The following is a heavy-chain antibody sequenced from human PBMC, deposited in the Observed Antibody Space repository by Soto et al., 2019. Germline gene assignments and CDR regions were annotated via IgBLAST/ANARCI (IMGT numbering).Heavy chain of an antibody. D-gene: IGHD1-26*01. J-gene: IGHJ4*02. CDR2: IIPILGIA. Sequence: GASVKVSCKASGGTFSSYTISWVRHAPGQGLEWMGRIIPILGIANYAQKFQGRVTITADKSTSTAYMELSSLRSEDTAVYYCASLGRGSGGRPQVSAKFITSDYWGQGTLVTVAS. CDR1: GGTFSSYT. CDR3: ASLGRGSGGRPQVSAKFITSDY. V-gene: IGHV1-69*02.